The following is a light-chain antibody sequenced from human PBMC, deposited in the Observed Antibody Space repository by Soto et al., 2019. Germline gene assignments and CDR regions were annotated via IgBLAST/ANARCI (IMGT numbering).Light chain of an antibody. V-gene: IGLV1-44*01. CDR1: KSNIGGNP. CDR2: SDD. CDR3: AAWDDSLNGFVP. J-gene: IGLJ2*01. Sequence: QSVLTQPPSASGAPGQRVTISCSGTKSNIGGNPVNWYQQLPGSAPKLLVYSDDQRPSGVPDRFSGSRSGTSASLVISGLQPEDEGDYHCAAWDDSLNGFVPFGGGTKLTVL.